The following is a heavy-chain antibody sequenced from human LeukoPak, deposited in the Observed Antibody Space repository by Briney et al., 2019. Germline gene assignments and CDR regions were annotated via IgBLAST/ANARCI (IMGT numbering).Heavy chain of an antibody. D-gene: IGHD1-26*01. V-gene: IGHV3-48*04. CDR2: ISSSSTI. CDR1: GFTFTSYS. CDR3: ARIIVGALWDDY. J-gene: IGHJ4*02. Sequence: GGSLRLSCAASGFTFTSYSMNWVRQAPGKGLEWVSYISSSSTIYYADSVEGRFTISRDNAKNSLYLQMNSLRAEDTAVYYCARIIVGALWDDYWGQGTLVTVSS.